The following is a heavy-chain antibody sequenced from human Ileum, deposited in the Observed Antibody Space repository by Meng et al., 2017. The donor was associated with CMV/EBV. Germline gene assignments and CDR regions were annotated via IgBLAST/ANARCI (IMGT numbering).Heavy chain of an antibody. Sequence: GASLKISCAASGFTFSSCGVSWVRQAAGKGLEWVAAITGSGRTTYYADSVKGRFTISRDYSKNTLDLHMNSLRAEDTAVYYCAKIDQQQNYFDCWGQGTLVTVSS. V-gene: IGHV3-23*01. D-gene: IGHD6-13*01. CDR1: GFTFSSCG. CDR3: AKIDQQQNYFDC. J-gene: IGHJ4*02. CDR2: ITGSGRTT.